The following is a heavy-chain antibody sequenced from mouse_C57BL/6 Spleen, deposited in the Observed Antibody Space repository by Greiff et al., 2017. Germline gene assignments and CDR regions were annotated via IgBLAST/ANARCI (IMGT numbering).Heavy chain of an antibody. CDR3: ARGDLNMDY. V-gene: IGHV1-61*01. CDR2: IYPSDSET. D-gene: IGHD3-3*01. CDR1: GYTFTSYW. Sequence: VQLQQPGAELVRPGSSVKLSCKASGYTFTSYWMDWVKQRPGQGLEWIGNIYPSDSETHYNQKFKDKATLTVDKSSSTAYMQLSSLTSEDSAVYYCARGDLNMDYWGQGTSVTVSS. J-gene: IGHJ4*01.